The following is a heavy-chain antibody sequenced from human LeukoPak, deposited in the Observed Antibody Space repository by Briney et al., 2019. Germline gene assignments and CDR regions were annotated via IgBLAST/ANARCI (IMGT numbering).Heavy chain of an antibody. CDR1: AGSFSGSY. Sequence: SETLSLTCAVYAGSFSGSYWSWIRQSPGEGLEWIGEINHTGSTTYNPSLKSRVTISVDTSKNQFSLKLSSVTAADTAVYYCARIPPDDLVRGVAYYYFDFWGQGTLVTVSS. V-gene: IGHV4-34*01. CDR3: ARIPPDDLVRGVAYYYFDF. D-gene: IGHD3-10*01. J-gene: IGHJ4*02. CDR2: INHTGST.